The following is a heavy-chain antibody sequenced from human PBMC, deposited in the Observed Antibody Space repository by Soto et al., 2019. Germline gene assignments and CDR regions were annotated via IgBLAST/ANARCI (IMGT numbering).Heavy chain of an antibody. Sequence: GGSLRLSCAASGFTFSSYAMHWVCQAPGKGLEWVAVMSYDGSNKYYADSVKGRFTISRDNSKNTLYLQMNSLRAEDMAVYYCARRIPFGYGMDVWGQGTTVTVSS. J-gene: IGHJ6*02. D-gene: IGHD2-21*01. CDR1: GFTFSSYA. V-gene: IGHV3-30-3*01. CDR2: MSYDGSNK. CDR3: ARRIPFGYGMDV.